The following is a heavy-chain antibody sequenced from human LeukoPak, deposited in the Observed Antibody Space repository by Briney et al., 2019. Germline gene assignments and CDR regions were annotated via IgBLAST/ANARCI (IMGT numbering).Heavy chain of an antibody. D-gene: IGHD3-22*01. CDR3: AKGQENYYDSSGFDY. CDR2: ISYDGSNK. CDR1: GFTFSSYG. J-gene: IGHJ4*02. Sequence: GGSLRLSCAASGFTFSSYGMHLVRQAPGKGLEWVAVISYDGSNKYYADSVKGRFTISRDNSKNTLYLQMNSLRAEDTAVYYCAKGQENYYDSSGFDYWGQGTLVTVSS. V-gene: IGHV3-30*18.